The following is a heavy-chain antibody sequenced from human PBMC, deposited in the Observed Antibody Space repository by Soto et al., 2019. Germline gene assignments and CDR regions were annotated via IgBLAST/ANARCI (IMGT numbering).Heavy chain of an antibody. CDR1: GYSFTNYW. CDR3: ARPSSVVTAGYGMDV. CDR2: LYPGDSDT. V-gene: IGHV5-51*01. D-gene: IGHD2-15*01. J-gene: IGHJ6*02. Sequence: LNISCAGSGYSFTNYWIGWLRQMPGKGLEWMGILYPGDSDTGYSPSFQGQVTISADKSISSAYLQWSSLRASDTAMYYCARPSSVVTAGYGMDVWGQGTTVTVSS.